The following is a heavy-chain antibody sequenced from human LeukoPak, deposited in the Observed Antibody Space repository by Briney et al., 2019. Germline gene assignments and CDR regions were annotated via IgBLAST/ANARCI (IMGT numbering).Heavy chain of an antibody. CDR1: GFTVSSNY. D-gene: IGHD5-18*01. J-gene: IGHJ3*02. Sequence: GGSLRLSCAASGFTVSSNYMSWVRQAPGKGLEWVSVIYSGGSTYYADSVKGRFTISRDNSKNTLYLQMNSLRAEDTAVYYCAKGIADTASVFDIWGQGTMVTVSS. V-gene: IGHV3-53*01. CDR3: AKGIADTASVFDI. CDR2: IYSGGST.